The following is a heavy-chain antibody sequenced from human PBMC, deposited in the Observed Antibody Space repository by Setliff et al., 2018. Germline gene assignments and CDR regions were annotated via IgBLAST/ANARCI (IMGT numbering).Heavy chain of an antibody. CDR2: IYRTGTT. V-gene: IGHV4-38-2*01. CDR1: GYSISSGYY. D-gene: IGHD4-4*01. Sequence: SETLSLTCAVSGYSISSGYYWAWIRQPPGKGLEWIGSIYRTGTTHYNPSLKSRGTMSMDTSKNQFSLKLSSATAADTAVYYCARATVGLATIIYFDSWGQGTLVTVSS. J-gene: IGHJ4*02. CDR3: ARATVGLATIIYFDS.